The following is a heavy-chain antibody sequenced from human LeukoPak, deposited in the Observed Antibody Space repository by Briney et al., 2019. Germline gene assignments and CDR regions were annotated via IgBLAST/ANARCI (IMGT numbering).Heavy chain of an antibody. J-gene: IGHJ5*02. V-gene: IGHV3-30*03. CDR1: GFTFSNYG. D-gene: IGHD4-17*01. Sequence: PGRSLRLSCAASGFTFSNYGMHWVRQAPGKGLEWVAVISYDGSNKYYADSVKGRFTISRDNSKNTLHLQMNSLRPEDTAVYFCARDRTVTTSWLDPWGQGTLVTVSS. CDR2: ISYDGSNK. CDR3: ARDRTVTTSWLDP.